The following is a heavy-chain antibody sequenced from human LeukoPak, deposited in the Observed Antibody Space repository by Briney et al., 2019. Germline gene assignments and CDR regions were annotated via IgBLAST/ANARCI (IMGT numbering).Heavy chain of an antibody. V-gene: IGHV1-69*13. J-gene: IGHJ4*02. CDR3: ARDEEKAAGSL. CDR1: GGTFGSYA. CDR2: IIPLFGAP. Sequence: SVKVSCKPSGGTFGSYAISWGRPAPGQGLEWVGGIIPLFGAPLYAQKFQGRVTITADERTSTVYMDLSSLRSDDTAVYYCARDEEKAAGSLWGQGTPVIVSS. D-gene: IGHD6-13*01.